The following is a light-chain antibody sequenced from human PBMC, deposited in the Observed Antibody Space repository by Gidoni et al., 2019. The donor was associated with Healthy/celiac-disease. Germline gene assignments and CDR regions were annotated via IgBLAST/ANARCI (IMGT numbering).Light chain of an antibody. CDR1: QSVSSSY. V-gene: IGKV3-20*01. CDR3: QQYGSSPHT. CDR2: GAS. J-gene: IGKJ2*01. Sequence: ESVLTQSPGTLSLSPGERATLSCRASQSVSSSYLAWYQQKPGQAPRLLIYGASSRATGIPDRFSGSGSGTDFTLTISRLVPEDFAVYYCQQYGSSPHTFGQGTKLEIK.